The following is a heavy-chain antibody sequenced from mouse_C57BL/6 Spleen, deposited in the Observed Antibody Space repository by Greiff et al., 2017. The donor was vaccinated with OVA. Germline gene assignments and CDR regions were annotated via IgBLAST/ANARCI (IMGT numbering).Heavy chain of an antibody. CDR3: ARRLTGTSAMDY. CDR2: ISSGGSYT. CDR1: GFTFSSYG. Sequence: EVHLVESGGDLVKPGGSLKLSCAASGFTFSSYGMSWVRQTPDKRLEWVATISSGGSYTYYPDNVKGRFPISRDNAKKTLYLQMSSLKSEDTAMYYCARRLTGTSAMDYWGQGTSVTVSS. J-gene: IGHJ4*01. D-gene: IGHD4-1*01. V-gene: IGHV5-6*01.